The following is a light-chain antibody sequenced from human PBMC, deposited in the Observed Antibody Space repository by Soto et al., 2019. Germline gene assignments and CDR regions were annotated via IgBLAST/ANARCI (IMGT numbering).Light chain of an antibody. V-gene: IGKV3D-20*02. CDR1: QSVSNNY. CDR3: QQRSHWPT. J-gene: IGKJ1*01. Sequence: EIVLTQSPGTLSLSPGERATLSCRASQSVSNNYLAWYQQKPGQAPRLLIYGASNRATGIPDRFSGSGSGTDFTLTISSLEPEDFAFYFCQQRSHWPTFGQGTKVDIK. CDR2: GAS.